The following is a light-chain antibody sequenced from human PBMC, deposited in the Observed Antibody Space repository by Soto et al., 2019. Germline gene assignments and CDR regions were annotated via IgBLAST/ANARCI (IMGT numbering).Light chain of an antibody. CDR3: QSYDSSLSVSYV. CDR1: SSNIGAGYD. Sequence: QSVLTQPPSVSGAPGQSVTISCTGSSSNIGAGYDVHWYQQCPGTAPKLLIYGNKNRPSGVPDRFSGSKSGTSASLAITGLQAEDEADYYCQSYDSSLSVSYVFGTGTKVTVL. J-gene: IGLJ1*01. V-gene: IGLV1-40*01. CDR2: GNK.